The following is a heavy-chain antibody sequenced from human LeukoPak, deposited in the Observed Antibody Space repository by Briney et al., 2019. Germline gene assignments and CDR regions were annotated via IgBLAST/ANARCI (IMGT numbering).Heavy chain of an antibody. CDR3: AKELWFGELLSYDAFDI. Sequence: GGSLRLSCAASGFTFSSYAMSWVRQAPGRGLEWVSPISGSGGSTYYADSVKGRFTISRDNSKNTLYLQMNSLRAEDTAVYYCAKELWFGELLSYDAFDIWGQGTMVTVSS. D-gene: IGHD3-10*01. V-gene: IGHV3-23*01. CDR2: ISGSGGST. J-gene: IGHJ3*02. CDR1: GFTFSSYA.